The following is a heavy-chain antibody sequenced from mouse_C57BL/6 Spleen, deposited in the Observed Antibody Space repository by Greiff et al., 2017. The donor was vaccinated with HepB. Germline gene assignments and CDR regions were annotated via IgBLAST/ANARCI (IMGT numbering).Heavy chain of an antibody. CDR3: ARRTDYYAMDY. Sequence: QVQLQQPGAELVMPGASVKLSCKASGYTFTSYWMHWVKQRPGQGLEWIGEIDPSDSYTNYNQKFKGKSTLTVDKSSSTAYMQLSSLTSEDSAVYYGARRTDYYAMDYWGQGTAVTVSS. V-gene: IGHV1-69*01. CDR2: IDPSDSYT. J-gene: IGHJ4*01. CDR1: GYTFTSYW.